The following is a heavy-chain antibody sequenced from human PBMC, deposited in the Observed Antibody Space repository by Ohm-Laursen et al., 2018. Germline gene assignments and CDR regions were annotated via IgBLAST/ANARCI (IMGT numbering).Heavy chain of an antibody. CDR1: GGSLRNYY. CDR2: IYYNGNP. D-gene: IGHD6-6*01. J-gene: IGHJ5*02. V-gene: IGHV4-59*08. CDR3: ALYSSFSVS. Sequence: SDTLSLTCAVSGGSLRNYYWSWIRQPPGKGLEWIGYIYYNGNPRYNPSLESLVTISVDRSKNQFSLKLNSVTAADTALYYCALYSSFSVSWGQGTLVTVSS.